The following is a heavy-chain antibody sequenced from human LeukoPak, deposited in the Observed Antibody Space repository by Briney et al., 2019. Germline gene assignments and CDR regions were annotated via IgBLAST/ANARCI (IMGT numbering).Heavy chain of an antibody. D-gene: IGHD2-2*01. J-gene: IGHJ6*03. V-gene: IGHV3-30*09. CDR2: ISYHGSKR. CDR1: GYNFSIYT. CDR3: ARESTVTTSSYFYMGV. Sequence: GGSLRLSCAASGYNFSIYTMHWARQAPGKGLERVATISYHGSKRYFVDSVKGRFATSRDNTRDTLFLQMNNLRGEDTAIYYCARESTVTTSSYFYMGVWGKGTTVTVSS.